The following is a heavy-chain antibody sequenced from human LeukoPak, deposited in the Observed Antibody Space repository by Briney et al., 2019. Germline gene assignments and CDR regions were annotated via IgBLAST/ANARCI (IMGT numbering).Heavy chain of an antibody. CDR2: ISSSGSTI. V-gene: IGHV3-11*04. J-gene: IGHJ6*03. CDR3: TRDGSSWYASYYYYMDV. Sequence: GGSLRLSCAASGFTFSDYYMSWIRQAPGKGLEWVSYISSSGSTIYYADSVKGRFTISRDNAKNSLYLQMNSLRPEDTAVYYCTRDGSSWYASYYYYMDVWGKGTTVTVSS. CDR1: GFTFSDYY. D-gene: IGHD6-13*01.